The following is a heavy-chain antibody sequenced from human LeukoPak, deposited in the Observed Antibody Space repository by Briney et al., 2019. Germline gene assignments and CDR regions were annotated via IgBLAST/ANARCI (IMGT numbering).Heavy chain of an antibody. CDR3: ARGRFQGWFDP. CDR2: INPNSGNT. CDR1: GYTFTGYY. V-gene: IGHV1-8*03. Sequence: ASVKVSCKASGYTFTGYYMHWVRQAPGQGLEWMGWINPNSGNTGYAQKFQGRVTITRNTSISTAYMELSSLRSEDTAVYYCARGRFQGWFDPWGQGTLVTVSS. J-gene: IGHJ5*02.